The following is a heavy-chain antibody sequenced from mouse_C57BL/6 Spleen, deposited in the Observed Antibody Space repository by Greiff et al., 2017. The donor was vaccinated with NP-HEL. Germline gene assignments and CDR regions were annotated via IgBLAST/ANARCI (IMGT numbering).Heavy chain of an antibody. V-gene: IGHV14-2*01. CDR2: IDPEDGET. CDR1: GFNIKDYY. J-gene: IGHJ3*01. D-gene: IGHD1-1*01. CDR3: ARGGTTGSWFAY. Sequence: VQLQQSGAELVKPGASVKLSCTASGFNIKDYYMHWVKQRTEQGLEWIGRIDPEDGETKYVPKFQGKATITADTSSNTAYLQLSSLTSEDTAVYYCARGGTTGSWFAYWGQGTLVTVSA.